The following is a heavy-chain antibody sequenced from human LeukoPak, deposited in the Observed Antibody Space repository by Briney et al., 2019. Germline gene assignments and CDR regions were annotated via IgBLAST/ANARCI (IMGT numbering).Heavy chain of an antibody. D-gene: IGHD2-2*01. V-gene: IGHV3-21*01. Sequence: AGGSLRLSCAASGFTFSSYSMNWVRQAPGKGLEWVSSISSSSSYIYYADSVKGRFTISRDNAKNSLYLQMNSLRAEDTAVYYCARRAASTGSYMDVWGKGTTVTVSS. J-gene: IGHJ6*03. CDR3: ARRAASTGSYMDV. CDR1: GFTFSSYS. CDR2: ISSSSSYI.